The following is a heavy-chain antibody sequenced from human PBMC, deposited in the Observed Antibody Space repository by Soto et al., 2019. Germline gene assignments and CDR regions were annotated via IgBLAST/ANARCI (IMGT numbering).Heavy chain of an antibody. D-gene: IGHD2-15*01. Sequence: NGLEWVSAITGSGGDTYHADSVKGRFTISRDNSKNTLFLQMNRLRAEDTAVYYCVRTSLVVAAATREDYWGXGT. CDR3: VRTSLVVAAATREDY. V-gene: IGHV3-23*01. CDR2: ITGSGGDT. J-gene: IGHJ4*02.